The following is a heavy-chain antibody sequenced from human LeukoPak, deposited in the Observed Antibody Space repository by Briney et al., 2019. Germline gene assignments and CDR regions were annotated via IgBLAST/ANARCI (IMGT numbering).Heavy chain of an antibody. CDR1: GGSISSYY. V-gene: IGHV4-59*13. CDR3: TRVTYCSGGSCYDSDNWFDP. Sequence: PSETLSLTCTVSGGSISSYYWNWIRQPPGKGLEWIGHIYYSGSTNYNPSLKSRVTISVDTSKSQFSLKLSSVTAADTAVYYCTRVTYCSGGSCYDSDNWFDPWGQGTLVTVSS. D-gene: IGHD2-15*01. CDR2: IYYSGST. J-gene: IGHJ5*02.